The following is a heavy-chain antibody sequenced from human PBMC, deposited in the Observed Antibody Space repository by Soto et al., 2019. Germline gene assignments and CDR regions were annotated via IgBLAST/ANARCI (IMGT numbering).Heavy chain of an antibody. V-gene: IGHV5-51*04. Sequence: GASVKVSCKASGGTFSSYAISWVRQAPGQGLEWMGGIIYPGDSDTRYSPSFQGQVTISADKPISTAYLQWSSLKASDTAMYYCARHEGSSTSGFDYWGQGTLVTVSS. D-gene: IGHD2-2*01. CDR1: GGTFSSYA. J-gene: IGHJ4*02. CDR2: IYPGDSDT. CDR3: ARHEGSSTSGFDY.